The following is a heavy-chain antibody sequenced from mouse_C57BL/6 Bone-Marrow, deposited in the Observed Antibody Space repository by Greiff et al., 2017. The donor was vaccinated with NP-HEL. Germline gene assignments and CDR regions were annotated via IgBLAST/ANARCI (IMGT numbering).Heavy chain of an antibody. V-gene: IGHV1-80*01. CDR3: ARSPYYYGSSPPFAY. CDR2: IYPGDGDT. CDR1: GYAFSSYW. D-gene: IGHD1-1*01. Sequence: QVQLQQSGAELVKPGASVKISCKASGYAFSSYWMNWVKQRPGKGLEWIGQIYPGDGDTNYNGKFKGKATLTADKSSSTAYMQLSSLTSEDSAVYYCARSPYYYGSSPPFAYWGQGTLVTVSA. J-gene: IGHJ3*01.